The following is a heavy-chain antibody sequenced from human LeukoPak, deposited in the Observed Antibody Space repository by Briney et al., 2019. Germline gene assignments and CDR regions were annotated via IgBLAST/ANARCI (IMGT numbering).Heavy chain of an antibody. CDR1: GYTFTSYG. J-gene: IGHJ4*02. Sequence: ASVKVSCKASGYTFTSYGISWVRQAPGQGLEWMGWISAYNGNTNYAQKFQGRVTMTRNTSISTAYMELSSLRSEDTAVYYCARVSGIMVRGVRYWGQGTLVTVSS. V-gene: IGHV1-18*01. CDR2: ISAYNGNT. CDR3: ARVSGIMVRGVRY. D-gene: IGHD3-10*01.